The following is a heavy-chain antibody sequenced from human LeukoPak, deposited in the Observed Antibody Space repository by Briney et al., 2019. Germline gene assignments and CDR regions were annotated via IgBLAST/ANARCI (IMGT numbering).Heavy chain of an antibody. CDR2: IYYSGST. Sequence: SETLSLPCTVSGGSISSYYWSCIRQPPGKGLEWIGYIYYSGSTSYNPSLRSRVPISVDTPKNQLSLKLYSVTAADTAVYYCARAGTLQANPSAFDIWGQGTMVSVSS. V-gene: IGHV4-59*01. CDR3: ARAGTLQANPSAFDI. CDR1: GGSISSYY. J-gene: IGHJ3*02. D-gene: IGHD5-24*01.